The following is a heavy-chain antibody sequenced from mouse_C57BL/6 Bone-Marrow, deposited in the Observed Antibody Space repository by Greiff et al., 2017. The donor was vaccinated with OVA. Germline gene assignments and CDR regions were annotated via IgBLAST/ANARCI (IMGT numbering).Heavy chain of an antibody. CDR3: ARPGDYDGDWFAY. D-gene: IGHD2-4*01. CDR2: FHPYNDDT. V-gene: IGHV1-47*01. J-gene: IGHJ3*01. CDR1: GYTFTTYP. Sequence: QVQLQESGAELVKPGASVKMSCKASGYTFTTYPIDWMKQNHGKSLEWIGNFHPYNDDTKYNEKFKGKATLTVEKSSSTVYLELSRLTSDDSAVYYCARPGDYDGDWFAYWGQGTLVTVTA.